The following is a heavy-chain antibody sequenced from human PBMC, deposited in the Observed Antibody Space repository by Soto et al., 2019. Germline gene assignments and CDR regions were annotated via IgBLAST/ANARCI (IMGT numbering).Heavy chain of an antibody. J-gene: IGHJ3*02. V-gene: IGHV4-31*03. CDR1: GGSISSGGYY. Sequence: PSETLSLTCTVSGGSISSGGYYWSWIRQHPGKGLEWIGYIYYSGSTYYNPSLKSRVTISVDTSKNQFSLKLSSVTAADTAVYYCARDHPPRGAVAGTVLAFDIWGQGTMVTVSS. CDR3: ARDHPPRGAVAGTVLAFDI. CDR2: IYYSGST. D-gene: IGHD6-19*01.